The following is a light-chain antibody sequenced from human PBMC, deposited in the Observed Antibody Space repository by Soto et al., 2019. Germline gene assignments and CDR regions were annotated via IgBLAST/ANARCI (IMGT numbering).Light chain of an antibody. J-gene: IGLJ2*01. CDR1: SSDVGGYNY. CDR2: KVS. CDR3: SSYTNSGTPYLV. Sequence: QSALTQPASVSGSPGQSITISCTGTSSDVGGYNYVSWYQQHPGKVPKLMIYKVSNRPSGVSNRFAGSKSGNTASLTVSGLQAEDEADYYCSSYTNSGTPYLVVGGGT. V-gene: IGLV2-14*01.